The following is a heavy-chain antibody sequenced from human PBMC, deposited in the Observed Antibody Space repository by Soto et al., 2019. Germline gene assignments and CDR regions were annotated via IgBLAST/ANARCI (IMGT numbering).Heavy chain of an antibody. Sequence: GGSLRLSCAASGFTFSTSEMYWVRQAPGKGLEWVGRIKSKTDGGTTDYAAPVKGRFTISRDDSKNTLYLQMNSLKTEDTAVYYCTTEGPGYCSGGSCYAIDYWGQGTLVTVSS. D-gene: IGHD2-15*01. J-gene: IGHJ4*02. V-gene: IGHV3-15*07. CDR1: GFTFSTSE. CDR2: IKSKTDGGTT. CDR3: TTEGPGYCSGGSCYAIDY.